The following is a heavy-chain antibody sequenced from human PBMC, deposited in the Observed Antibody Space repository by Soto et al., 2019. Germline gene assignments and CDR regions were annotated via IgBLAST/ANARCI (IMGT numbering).Heavy chain of an antibody. CDR2: IIPIFGTA. CDR3: AREGVVVVAATNNWFDP. D-gene: IGHD2-15*01. Sequence: ASVKVSCKASGGTFSSYAISWVRQAPGQGLEWMGGIIPIFGTANYAQKFQGRVTITADESTSTAYMELSSLRSEDTAVYYCAREGVVVVAATNNWFDPLGQGNLVTVSS. J-gene: IGHJ5*02. V-gene: IGHV1-69*13. CDR1: GGTFSSYA.